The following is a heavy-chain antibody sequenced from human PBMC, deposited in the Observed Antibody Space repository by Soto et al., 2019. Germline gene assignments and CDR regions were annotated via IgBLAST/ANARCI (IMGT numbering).Heavy chain of an antibody. CDR2: IYYSGST. J-gene: IGHJ4*02. CDR1: GGSISSYY. D-gene: IGHD3-3*01. Sequence: TSETLSLTCTVSGGSISSYYWSWIRQPPGKGLEWIGYIYYSGSTNYNPSLKSRVTISVDTSKNQFSLKLSSVTAADTAVYYCATLTYYDFWSGYSYFDYWGQGTLVTVSS. V-gene: IGHV4-59*01. CDR3: ATLTYYDFWSGYSYFDY.